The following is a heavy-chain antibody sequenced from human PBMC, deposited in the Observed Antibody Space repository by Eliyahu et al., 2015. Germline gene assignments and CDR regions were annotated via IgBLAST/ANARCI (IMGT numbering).Heavy chain of an antibody. CDR1: GFTFSSYA. J-gene: IGHJ5*02. CDR3: AGVIVVVVAAAGWFDP. D-gene: IGHD2-15*01. V-gene: IGHV3-23*01. CDR2: ISGSGGST. Sequence: AASGFTFSSYAMSWVRQAPGKGLEWVSAISGSGGSTYYADSVKGRFTISRDNSKNTLYLQMNSLRAEDTAVYYCAGVIVVVVAAAGWFDPWGQGTLVTVSS.